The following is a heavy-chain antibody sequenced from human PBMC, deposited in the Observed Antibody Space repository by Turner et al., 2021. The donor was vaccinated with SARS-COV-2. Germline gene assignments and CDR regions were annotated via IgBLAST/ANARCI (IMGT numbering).Heavy chain of an antibody. V-gene: IGHV3-30*18. CDR3: AKDDNYDFWTGYYMY. CDR1: GFTFSSYG. Sequence: QLHLEASGGGVGHLGGSLILPCAASGFTFSSYGMHWVRQAPGKGLEWVAVISYDGSNKYYADSVKGRFTISRDNSKNTLYLKMNSLRAEDTAVYYCAKDDNYDFWTGYYMYWGQGTLVTVSS. J-gene: IGHJ4*02. CDR2: ISYDGSNK. D-gene: IGHD3-3*01.